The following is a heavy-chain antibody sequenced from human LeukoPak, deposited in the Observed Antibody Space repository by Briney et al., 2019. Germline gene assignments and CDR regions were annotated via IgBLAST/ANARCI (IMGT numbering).Heavy chain of an antibody. CDR3: ATVPRIPAVGNTEYFQY. D-gene: IGHD6-13*01. CDR2: VNPADSDT. CDR1: GYSFTSYW. Sequence: GESLEISCKGSGYSFTSYWIAWVRQMPGKGLEWMGIVNPADSDTRYSPSSQGQVNISVDKSISTAYLQWSSLQASDTAMYYCATVPRIPAVGNTEYFQYWGQGTLVTVSS. J-gene: IGHJ1*01. V-gene: IGHV5-51*01.